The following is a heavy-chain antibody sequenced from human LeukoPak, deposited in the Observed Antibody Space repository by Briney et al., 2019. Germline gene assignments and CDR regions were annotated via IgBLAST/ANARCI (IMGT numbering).Heavy chain of an antibody. Sequence: PGGSLRLSCAASRFIFSSYAMSRVPQAPGKGREWVSNGGSGGSTYYADSVKGRFTVSSANTKSTQYQQMNSLTADNTALYYSTEMRGQYVHSGYMEACGKGATVTVSS. V-gene: IGHV3-23*01. J-gene: IGHJ6*03. D-gene: IGHD1-14*01. CDR2: GGSGGST. CDR1: RFIFSSYA. CDR3: TEMRGQYVHSGYMEA.